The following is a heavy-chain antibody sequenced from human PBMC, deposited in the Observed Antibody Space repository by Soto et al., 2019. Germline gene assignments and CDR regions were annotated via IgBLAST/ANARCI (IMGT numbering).Heavy chain of an antibody. V-gene: IGHV5-51*01. D-gene: IGHD6-6*01. CDR3: ARPGLTASSSFDY. J-gene: IGHJ4*02. CDR1: GYSFTTYW. CDR2: IYPDDPDT. Sequence: GESLKISCKGSGYSFTTYWIGWVRQMPGKGLEWMGIIYPDDPDTRYSPSFQGQVTISADKSINTAYLQWSSLKASDSAMYYCARPGLTASSSFDYWGQGTLVTVSS.